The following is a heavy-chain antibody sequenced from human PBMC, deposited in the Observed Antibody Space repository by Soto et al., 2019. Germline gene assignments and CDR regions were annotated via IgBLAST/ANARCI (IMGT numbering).Heavy chain of an antibody. CDR1: GFTFSDHY. V-gene: IGHV3-72*01. J-gene: IGHJ3*01. D-gene: IGHD1-26*01. CDR2: IGNKADSYST. CDR3: ATPRDSVSYSAFRV. Sequence: EVQLVESGGGLVQPGGSLRLCCAVSGFTFSDHYMDWVRQAPGKGLEWIGRIGNKADSYSTEYAASVKGRIIVSRVDSKNSVYLQMNSPKIEDTAVYYCATPRDSVSYSAFRVCGQGTMVTVPS.